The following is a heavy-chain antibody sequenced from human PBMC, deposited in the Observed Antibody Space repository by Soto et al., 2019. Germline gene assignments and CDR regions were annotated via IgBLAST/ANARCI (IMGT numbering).Heavy chain of an antibody. J-gene: IGHJ4*02. CDR1: GFTFSSYA. Sequence: QVQLVESGGGVVQPGRSLRLSCAASGFTFSSYAMHWVRQAPGKGLEWVAVISYDGSNKYYADSVKGRFTISRDNSKNTLYLQMNSLRAEDTAVYYCARDLTVTLEYWGQGTLVTVSS. CDR2: ISYDGSNK. V-gene: IGHV3-30-3*01. CDR3: ARDLTVTLEY. D-gene: IGHD4-17*01.